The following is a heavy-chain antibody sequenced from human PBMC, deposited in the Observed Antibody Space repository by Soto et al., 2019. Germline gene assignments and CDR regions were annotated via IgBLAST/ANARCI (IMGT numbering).Heavy chain of an antibody. CDR3: AKDSWAIFGVPAGEYYAMDV. CDR2: ISGSGGTT. CDR1: GFTFEHYA. J-gene: IGHJ6*02. D-gene: IGHD3-3*01. V-gene: IGHV3-23*01. Sequence: GGSLRLSCVASGFTFEHYAMSWVRQAPGKGLEWVSAISGSGGTTYYSDSVKGRFTISRDNSKNTVYLQMNDLRVEDAAEYFCAKDSWAIFGVPAGEYYAMDVWGQGTTVTVSS.